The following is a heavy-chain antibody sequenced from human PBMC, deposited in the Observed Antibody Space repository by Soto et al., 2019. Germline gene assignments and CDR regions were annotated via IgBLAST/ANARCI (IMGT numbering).Heavy chain of an antibody. CDR2: VFHSGSS. CDR1: GAAVTGFY. D-gene: IGHD6-19*01. J-gene: IGHJ4*01. V-gene: IGHV4-59*02. CDR3: ATTSGLGVANIDY. Sequence: SETLSLTCTVSGAAVTGFYWSWIRQPPGKGLEWMGYVFHSGSSNYNPSLTSRVTISVDTSKSQISVRLTSVTAADTAVYYCATTSGLGVANIDYYGQGTLVPVDS.